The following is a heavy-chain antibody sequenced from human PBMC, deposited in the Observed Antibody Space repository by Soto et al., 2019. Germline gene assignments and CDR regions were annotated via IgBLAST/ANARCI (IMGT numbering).Heavy chain of an antibody. CDR1: GGSFSAYY. Sequence: SETLSLTCGVSGGSFSAYYWSWIRQPPGKGLEWIGEINHSGSTNYNPSLKSRVIILVGTSKNQFSLKMTSVTAADTAVYYCARSPIFGVVIMNYFDYWGQGALVTVSS. CDR3: ARSPIFGVVIMNYFDY. J-gene: IGHJ4*02. CDR2: INHSGST. D-gene: IGHD3-3*01. V-gene: IGHV4-34*01.